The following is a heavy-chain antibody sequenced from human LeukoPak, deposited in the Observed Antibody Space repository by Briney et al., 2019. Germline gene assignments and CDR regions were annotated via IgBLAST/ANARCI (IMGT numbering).Heavy chain of an antibody. CDR1: GFTVSSNY. V-gene: IGHV3-66*01. CDR3: ARGSSGTNYYGMDV. Sequence: PGGSLRLSCAASGFTVSSNYMSWVRQAPGKGLEWVSVIYSGGSAYYADSVKGRFTISRDNSKNTLYLQMNSLRAEDTAVYYCARGSSGTNYYGMDVWGQGTTVTVSS. D-gene: IGHD6-25*01. J-gene: IGHJ6*02. CDR2: IYSGGSA.